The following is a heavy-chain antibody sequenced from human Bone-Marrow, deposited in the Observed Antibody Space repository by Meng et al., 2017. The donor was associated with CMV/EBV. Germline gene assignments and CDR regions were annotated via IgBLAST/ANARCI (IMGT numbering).Heavy chain of an antibody. CDR3: ARDLYDFWSGYWWYYYGMDV. D-gene: IGHD3-3*01. CDR2: ISAYNGNT. Sequence: ASVKVSCKASGGSFSSYTVSWVRQAAGQGFEWMGWISAYNGNTNYAQKLQGRVTMTTDTSTSTAYMELRSLRSDDTAVYYCARDLYDFWSGYWWYYYGMDVWGQGTTVTVSS. V-gene: IGHV1-18*01. CDR1: GGSFSSYT. J-gene: IGHJ6*02.